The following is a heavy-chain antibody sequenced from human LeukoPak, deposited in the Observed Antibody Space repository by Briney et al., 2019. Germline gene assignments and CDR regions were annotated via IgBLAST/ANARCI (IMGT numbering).Heavy chain of an antibody. Sequence: PSETLSLTCTGSGGSISSYYWSWIRQPPGKGLEWIGYIYYSGSTNYNPSLKSRVTISVDTSKNQFSLKLSSVTAADMAVYYCARHTAAGYYYYYYGMDVWGQGTTVTVSS. CDR3: ARHTAAGYYYYYYGMDV. CDR1: GGSISSYY. J-gene: IGHJ6*02. V-gene: IGHV4-59*08. CDR2: IYYSGST. D-gene: IGHD6-13*01.